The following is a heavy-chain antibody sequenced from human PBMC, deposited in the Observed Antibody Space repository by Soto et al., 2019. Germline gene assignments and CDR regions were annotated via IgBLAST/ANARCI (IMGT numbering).Heavy chain of an antibody. CDR3: ARSLGHSGRGAFAI. D-gene: IGHD1-26*01. J-gene: IGHJ3*02. CDR1: GFTFSDYY. Sequence: QVQLVESGGGLVKPGGSLRLSCAASGFTFSDYYMSWIRQAPGKGLEWVSYISSSSSYTNYADSVKGRFTISRYNAKTTLYLKMNSLRAEDTAVYYCARSLGHSGRGAFAIWGQGTMVTVSS. V-gene: IGHV3-11*06. CDR2: ISSSSSYT.